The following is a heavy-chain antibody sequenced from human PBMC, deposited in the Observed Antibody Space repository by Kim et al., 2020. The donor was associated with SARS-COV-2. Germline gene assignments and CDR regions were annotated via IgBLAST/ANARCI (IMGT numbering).Heavy chain of an antibody. J-gene: IGHJ4*02. CDR3: AKEGSSSWYAPDY. CDR2: IWFDGSNK. D-gene: IGHD6-13*01. Sequence: GGSLRLSCAASGFTFSSYAMHWVRQPPGKGLEWVAVIWFDGSNKYYADSVKGRFTISRDNSKNTLYLQMNSLRAEDTAIYYCAKEGSSSWYAPDYWGQGTLVTVSS. CDR1: GFTFSSYA. V-gene: IGHV3-33*06.